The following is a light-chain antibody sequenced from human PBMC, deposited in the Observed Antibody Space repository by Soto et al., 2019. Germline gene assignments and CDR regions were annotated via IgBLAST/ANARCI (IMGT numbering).Light chain of an antibody. V-gene: IGKV1-39*01. CDR2: AAS. CDR3: QQSHGIPYT. CDR1: QSISTY. Sequence: DIQMTQSPFSLSASEGDRVTITCRASQSISTYVNWYQQKAAKAPKLLIYAASRLQSEVPSRFVGGGADTEFTLTITSQQPEDFATYYCQQSHGIPYTFGQWKKLEIK. J-gene: IGKJ2*01.